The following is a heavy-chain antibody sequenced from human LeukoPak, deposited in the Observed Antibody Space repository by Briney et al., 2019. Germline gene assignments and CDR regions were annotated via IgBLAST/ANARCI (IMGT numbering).Heavy chain of an antibody. CDR3: TTGGGGYDILTGDAFDI. V-gene: IGHV3-15*01. Sequence: GGSLRLSCAASGFTFSNAWMSWVRQAPGKGLEWVGRIKSKTDGGTTDYAAPVKGRFTISRDDSKNTLYLQMNSLKTEDTAVYYWTTGGGGYDILTGDAFDIWGQGTMVTVSS. CDR2: IKSKTDGGTT. D-gene: IGHD3-9*01. CDR1: GFTFSNAW. J-gene: IGHJ3*02.